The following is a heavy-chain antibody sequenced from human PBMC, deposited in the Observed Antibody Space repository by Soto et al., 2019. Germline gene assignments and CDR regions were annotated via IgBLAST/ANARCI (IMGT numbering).Heavy chain of an antibody. Sequence: ASVKVSCKASGYSFTSYSMHWVRQAPGQGFECMGTINPNDGSTNYAQRFQGRVTMTRDTSTSTVYMELSSLRSEDTAVYYCAKVTKRAAAGRYEYYKYGMDVWGQGTTVTVS. V-gene: IGHV1-46*01. CDR3: AKVTKRAAAGRYEYYKYGMDV. D-gene: IGHD6-13*01. CDR1: GYSFTSYS. CDR2: INPNDGST. J-gene: IGHJ6*02.